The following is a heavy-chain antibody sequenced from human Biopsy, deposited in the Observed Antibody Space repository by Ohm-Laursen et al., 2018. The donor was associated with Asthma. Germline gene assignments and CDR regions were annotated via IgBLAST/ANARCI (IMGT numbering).Heavy chain of an antibody. CDR1: GFAFSNYG. CDR2: IYSGGTS. Sequence: SLRLSCTASGFAFSNYGMYWVRQAPGKGLEWVSVIYSGGTSHTADSVRGRFTISRDYSKNTLYLQMHSLRAEDTAVYYCARGDSSNWSHYYFDYWGQGTLVTVSS. V-gene: IGHV3-53*01. D-gene: IGHD3-22*01. J-gene: IGHJ4*02. CDR3: ARGDSSNWSHYYFDY.